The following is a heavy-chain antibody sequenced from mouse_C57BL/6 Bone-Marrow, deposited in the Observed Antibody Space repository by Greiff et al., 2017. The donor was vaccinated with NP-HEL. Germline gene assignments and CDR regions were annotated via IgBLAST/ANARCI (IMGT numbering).Heavy chain of an antibody. J-gene: IGHJ4*01. CDR3: ARRNGYYVGAMDY. D-gene: IGHD2-3*01. CDR1: GFTFSDYG. CDR2: ISSGSSTI. V-gene: IGHV5-17*01. Sequence: EVKLVESGGGLVKPGGSLKLSCAASGFTFSDYGLHWVRQAPEKGLEWVAYISSGSSTIYYADTVKGRFTISSDNAKNTLFLQMTSLRSEDTAMYYCARRNGYYVGAMDYWGQGTSVTVSS.